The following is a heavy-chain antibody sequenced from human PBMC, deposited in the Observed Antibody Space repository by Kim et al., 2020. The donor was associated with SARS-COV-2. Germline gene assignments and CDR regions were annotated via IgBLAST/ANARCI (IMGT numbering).Heavy chain of an antibody. Sequence: GSEKNHVDYGGGRFTISRDKAKNSLYLQMNSLRAEDTAVYYCATDAGPEAYWGQGTLVTVSS. V-gene: IGHV3-7*01. CDR3: ATDAGPEAY. J-gene: IGHJ4*02. CDR2: GSEK.